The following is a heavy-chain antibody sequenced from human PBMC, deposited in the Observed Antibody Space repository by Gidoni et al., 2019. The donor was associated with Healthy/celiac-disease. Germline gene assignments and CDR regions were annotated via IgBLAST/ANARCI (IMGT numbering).Heavy chain of an antibody. CDR2: IYYSGST. CDR3: ATHGDDILTGYYRPEVLGMDV. J-gene: IGHJ6*02. D-gene: IGHD3-9*01. CDR1: GGSISSSSYY. V-gene: IGHV4-39*01. Sequence: QLQLQESGPGLVKPSEILSLTCTVSGGSISSSSYYLGRIRQPPGKGLEWMGSIYYSGSTYYNPSLKSRVTIYVDTSKNQFSLKLGSVTAADTAVYYCATHGDDILTGYYRPEVLGMDVWGQGTTVTVSS.